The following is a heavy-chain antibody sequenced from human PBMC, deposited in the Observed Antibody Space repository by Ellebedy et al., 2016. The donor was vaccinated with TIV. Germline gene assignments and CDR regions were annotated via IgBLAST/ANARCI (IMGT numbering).Heavy chain of an antibody. CDR3: AREMHQHMPVSALWDY. V-gene: IGHV3-7*01. D-gene: IGHD5/OR15-5a*01. Sequence: PGGSLRLSCSASGFTFSRYWMSWLRQAPGKGLEWVANIKEDGSDIYYADSVKGRFSISRDHATNSLYLQMNSLRADDTAVDCCAREMHQHMPVSALWDYWGQGTLVTVSS. CDR1: GFTFSRYW. J-gene: IGHJ4*02. CDR2: IKEDGSDI.